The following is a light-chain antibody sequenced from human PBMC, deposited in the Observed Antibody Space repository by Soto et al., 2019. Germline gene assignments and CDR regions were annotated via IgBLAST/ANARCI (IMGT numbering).Light chain of an antibody. CDR3: QQYGSSRTWT. V-gene: IGKV3-20*01. CDR2: GAS. CDR1: QSVSSSY. J-gene: IGKJ1*01. Sequence: EIVLTQSPGTLSLSPGERATLSCRASQSVSSSYLAWYQQKPGQAPRPLIYGASSRATGIPDRFSGSGSGTDFTLTISRLEPEDFAVYYCQQYGSSRTWTFGQGTKVDIK.